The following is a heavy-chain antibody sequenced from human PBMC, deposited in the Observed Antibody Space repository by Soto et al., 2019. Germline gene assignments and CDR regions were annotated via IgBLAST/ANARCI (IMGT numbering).Heavy chain of an antibody. Sequence: SETLSLTFSLYSGSLSGYYWSWLRQPPGKGLEWIGEISPSGTTNYSPSLKSRVSISVDTSKNQFSLNLTSLTAADTAVYYCARAPKVSGSAQTRPDFWGQGSLVTVSS. D-gene: IGHD6-6*01. V-gene: IGHV4-34*01. CDR1: SGSLSGYY. CDR3: ARAPKVSGSAQTRPDF. CDR2: ISPSGTT. J-gene: IGHJ4*02.